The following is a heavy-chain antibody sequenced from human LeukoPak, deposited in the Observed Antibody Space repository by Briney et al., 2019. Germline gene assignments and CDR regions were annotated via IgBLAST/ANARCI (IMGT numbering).Heavy chain of an antibody. V-gene: IGHV3-9*01. D-gene: IGHD1-26*01. CDR2: ISWNSGSI. J-gene: IGHJ3*02. Sequence: PGRSLRLSCAASGFTFDDYAMHWVRQAPGKGLEWVSGISWNSGSIGYADSVKGRFTISRDNAKNSLYLQMNSLRAEDTALYYCARLHSAIYYGDAFDIWGQGTMVTVSS. CDR3: ARLHSAIYYGDAFDI. CDR1: GFTFDDYA.